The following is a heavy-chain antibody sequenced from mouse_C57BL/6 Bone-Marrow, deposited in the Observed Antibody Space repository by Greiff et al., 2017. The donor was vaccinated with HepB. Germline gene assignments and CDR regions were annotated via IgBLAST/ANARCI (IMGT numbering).Heavy chain of an antibody. CDR2: IHPTSGST. J-gene: IGHJ2*01. CDR3: ARSFYYYGPYFDY. CDR1: GYTFTSYW. D-gene: IGHD1-1*01. V-gene: IGHV1-64*01. Sequence: QVQLQQPGAELVKPGASVKLSCKASGYTFTSYWMHWVKQRPGQGLEWIGMIHPTSGSTNYNEKFKSKATLTVDKSSSTAYMQLSSRTSEDSAVYYCARSFYYYGPYFDYWGQGTTLTVSS.